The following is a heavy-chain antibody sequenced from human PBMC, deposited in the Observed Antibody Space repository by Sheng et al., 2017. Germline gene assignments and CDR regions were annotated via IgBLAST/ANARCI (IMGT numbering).Heavy chain of an antibody. V-gene: IGHV3-23*04. J-gene: IGHJ3*02. Sequence: EVQLVESGGGLVQPGGSLRLSCAASGFTFSSYAMSWVRQAPGKGLEWVSAISGSGGSTYYADSVKGRFTISRDNSKNTLYLQMNSLRAEDTAVYYCANQLLWFGELGDAFDIWGQGTMVTVSS. D-gene: IGHD3-10*01. CDR1: GFTFSSYA. CDR2: ISGSGGST. CDR3: ANQLLWFGELGDAFDI.